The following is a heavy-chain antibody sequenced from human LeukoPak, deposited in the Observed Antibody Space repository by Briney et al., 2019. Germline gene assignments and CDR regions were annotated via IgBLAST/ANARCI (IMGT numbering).Heavy chain of an antibody. Sequence: SETLSLTCAVSGGSINSSNWWSWVRQPPGKGLEWIGEIFHSATTNYNPSLKSRVTISVDKSKNHFSLKLSSVTAADTAVYYCARAPYYDSSGYHSAYFEYWGQGTLVTVSS. V-gene: IGHV4-4*02. D-gene: IGHD3-22*01. CDR2: IFHSATT. J-gene: IGHJ4*02. CDR3: ARAPYYDSSGYHSAYFEY. CDR1: GGSINSSNW.